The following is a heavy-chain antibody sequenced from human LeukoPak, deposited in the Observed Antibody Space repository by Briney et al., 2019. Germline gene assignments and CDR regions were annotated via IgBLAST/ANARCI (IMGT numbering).Heavy chain of an antibody. V-gene: IGHV3-23*01. J-gene: IGHJ5*02. CDR2: IRGSGDRT. D-gene: IGHD6-19*01. CDR1: GFTFSSYA. Sequence: HPGGSLRLSCAASGFTFSSYAMSWVRQAPGKGLEWVSLIRGSGDRTYYADSVKGRFTISRDNSKNTLYLQMNSLRAEDTAVYYCAKDRFVKGSGWYNWFDPWGQGTLVTVSS. CDR3: AKDRFVKGSGWYNWFDP.